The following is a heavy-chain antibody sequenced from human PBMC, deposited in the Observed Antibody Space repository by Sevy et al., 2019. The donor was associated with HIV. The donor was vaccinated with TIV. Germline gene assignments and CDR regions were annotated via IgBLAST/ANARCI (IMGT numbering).Heavy chain of an antibody. D-gene: IGHD6-19*01. J-gene: IGHJ4*02. Sequence: GGSLRLSCAASGLTFSTYAMHWVRQAPGKGLEWVAVISYDGSSRYYVDSVKGRFTISRDNSKNTLYLQMNSLRAEDTAAYYCAKDAGYDISWYPGYWGQGTLVTVSS. V-gene: IGHV3-30*18. CDR2: ISYDGSSR. CDR3: AKDAGYDISWYPGY. CDR1: GLTFSTYA.